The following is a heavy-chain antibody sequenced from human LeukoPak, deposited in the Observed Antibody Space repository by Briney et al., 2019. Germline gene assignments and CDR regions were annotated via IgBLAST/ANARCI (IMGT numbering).Heavy chain of an antibody. Sequence: ASVKVSCKASGCTFTSYGISWVRQAPGQGLEWMGWISAYNGNTNYAQKLQGRVTMTTDTSTSTAYMELRSLRSDDTAVYYCARDWEYSSSWWLAGTGYWGQGTLVTVSS. CDR2: ISAYNGNT. D-gene: IGHD6-13*01. V-gene: IGHV1-18*01. CDR1: GCTFTSYG. CDR3: ARDWEYSSSWWLAGTGY. J-gene: IGHJ4*02.